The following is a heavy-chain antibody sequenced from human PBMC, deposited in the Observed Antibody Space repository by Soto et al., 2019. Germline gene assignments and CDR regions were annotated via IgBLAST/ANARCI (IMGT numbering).Heavy chain of an antibody. D-gene: IGHD2-2*03. CDR3: ASGYCGSPSCLRMDV. CDR2: IGGSGSDT. V-gene: IGHV3-23*01. Sequence: PGGSLRLSCAASGFTFSSYAMNWVRQAAGKGLEWVSAIGGSGSDTYYADSVKGRFTISRDNSKNTLYLQMNSLRAEDTAVYYCASGYCGSPSCLRMDVWGQGTTVTVSS. J-gene: IGHJ6*02. CDR1: GFTFSSYA.